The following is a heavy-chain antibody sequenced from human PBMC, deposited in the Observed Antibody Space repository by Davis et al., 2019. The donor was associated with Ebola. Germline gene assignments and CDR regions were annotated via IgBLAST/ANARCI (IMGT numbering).Heavy chain of an antibody. CDR1: GFTFSSYA. Sequence: PGGSLRLSCAASGFTFSSYAMHWVRQAPGKGLEWVAVISYDGSNKYYADSVKGRFTISRDNSKNTLYLQMNSLRAEDTAVYYCARGIAAAGMRAGGFIYWGQGTLVTVSS. CDR2: ISYDGSNK. D-gene: IGHD6-13*01. CDR3: ARGIAAAGMRAGGFIY. V-gene: IGHV3-30-3*01. J-gene: IGHJ4*02.